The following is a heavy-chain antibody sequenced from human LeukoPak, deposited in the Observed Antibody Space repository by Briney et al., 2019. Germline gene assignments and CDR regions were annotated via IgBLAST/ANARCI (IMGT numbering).Heavy chain of an antibody. CDR1: GGSISSGSYY. J-gene: IGHJ4*02. CDR3: ARDTGTVGPASGIN. CDR2: IYTSGST. V-gene: IGHV4-61*02. Sequence: SETLSLTCTVSGGSISSGSYYWSWIRQPAGKGLEWIGRIYTSGSTNYNPSLKSRVTISVDTSKNQFSLKLSSVTAADTAVYYCARDTGTVGPASGINWGQGTLVTVSS. D-gene: IGHD3-10*01.